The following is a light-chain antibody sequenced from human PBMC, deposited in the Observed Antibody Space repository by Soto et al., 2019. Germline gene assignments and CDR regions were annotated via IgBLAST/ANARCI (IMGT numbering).Light chain of an antibody. V-gene: IGLV4-69*01. CDR3: QAWGTGGV. CDR2: VTSDGSH. CDR1: SGHSDYA. Sequence: QPVLTQSPSASASPGASVKLTCTLSSGHSDYAIAWHQQQPEKGPRYLMKVTSDGSHTKGDGIPDRFSGSSSGADRYLTISSPRSDDEADYYCQAWGTGGVFGGGTKVTVL. J-gene: IGLJ3*02.